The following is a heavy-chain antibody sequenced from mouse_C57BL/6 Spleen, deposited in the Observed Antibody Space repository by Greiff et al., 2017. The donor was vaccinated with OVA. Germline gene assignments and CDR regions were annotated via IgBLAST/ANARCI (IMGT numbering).Heavy chain of an antibody. CDR2: IYPGDGDT. V-gene: IGHV1-80*01. CDR3: GRGTTGFDY. J-gene: IGHJ2*02. Sequence: QVQLQQSGAELVKPGASVKISCKASGYAFSSYWMNWVKQRPGKGLEWIGQIYPGDGDTNYNGKFKGKATLTAVKASSTADMRLSSLTSEDSAVYSCGRGTTGFDYWGQGTSLTVSS. CDR1: GYAFSSYW. D-gene: IGHD5-5*01.